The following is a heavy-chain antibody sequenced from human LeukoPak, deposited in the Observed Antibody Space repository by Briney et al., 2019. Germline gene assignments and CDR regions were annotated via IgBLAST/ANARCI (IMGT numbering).Heavy chain of an antibody. D-gene: IGHD3-22*01. CDR2: IWYDGYNK. Sequence: PGRSLRLSCAAPGFTFSSFGMHWVRQAPGKGLEWVAVIWYDGYNKYYADSAKRRFTISRDNSKNTLYLQMNSLRAEDTAVYYCTPGRDKYDSSDYPYYFDYWGQGTLVTVSS. J-gene: IGHJ4*02. CDR1: GFTFSSFG. CDR3: TPGRDKYDSSDYPYYFDY. V-gene: IGHV3-33*01.